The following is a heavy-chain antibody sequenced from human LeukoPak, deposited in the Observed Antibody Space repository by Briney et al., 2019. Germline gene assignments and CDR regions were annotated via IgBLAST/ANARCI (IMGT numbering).Heavy chain of an antibody. CDR2: IYSGGST. CDR1: GFTVSSNY. V-gene: IGHV3-53*01. Sequence: PGGSLRLSCAASGFTVSSNYMSWVRQAPGKGLEWVSVIYSGGSTYYADSVKGRFTISRDKSKNTLYLQMNSLRAEDTAVYYCAREGYCSGGSCRPDAFDIWGQGTMVTVSS. D-gene: IGHD2-15*01. J-gene: IGHJ3*02. CDR3: AREGYCSGGSCRPDAFDI.